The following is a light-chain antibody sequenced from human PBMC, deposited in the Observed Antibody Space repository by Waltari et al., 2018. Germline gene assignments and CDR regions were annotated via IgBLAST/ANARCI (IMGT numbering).Light chain of an antibody. CDR1: QSVSRT. J-gene: IGKJ1*01. Sequence: EIVLTQSPGLLYLSPGERATRSCRVSQSVSRTLAWYQQRPGQAPRLLIYDASSRATGIPDRFSGGGSGTDFSLTISRLEPEDFAVYYCQQYGRLPATFGQGTKVEIK. CDR3: QQYGRLPAT. CDR2: DAS. V-gene: IGKV3-20*01.